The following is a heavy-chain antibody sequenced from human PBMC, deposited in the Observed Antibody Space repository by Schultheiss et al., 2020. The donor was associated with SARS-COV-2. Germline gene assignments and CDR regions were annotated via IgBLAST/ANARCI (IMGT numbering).Heavy chain of an antibody. CDR3: VRDKFAIGYYDY. V-gene: IGHV3-23*01. D-gene: IGHD3-10*01. CDR1: GFRFSTYG. CDR2: FSGTGGPT. J-gene: IGHJ4*02. Sequence: GGSLRLSCAASGFRFSTYGMTWVRQAPGKGLEWVSGFSGTGGPTDYADSVRGRFTISRDNSKNTVYLQINSLRAEDTAVYYCVRDKFAIGYYDYWGQGTLVTVSS.